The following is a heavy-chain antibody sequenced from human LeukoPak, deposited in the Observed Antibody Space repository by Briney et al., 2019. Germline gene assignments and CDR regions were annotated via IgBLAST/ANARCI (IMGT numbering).Heavy chain of an antibody. D-gene: IGHD5-18*01. CDR2: IYSGGST. J-gene: IGHJ4*02. Sequence: PGGSLRLSCAASGFSVSSNYMSWVRQAPGKGLEWVSVIYSGGSTYYADSVKGRFTISRDNSKNTLYLQMNSLRAEDTAVYYCARGLDTAMVNVYWGQGTLVTVSS. CDR3: ARGLDTAMVNVY. V-gene: IGHV3-53*01. CDR1: GFSVSSNY.